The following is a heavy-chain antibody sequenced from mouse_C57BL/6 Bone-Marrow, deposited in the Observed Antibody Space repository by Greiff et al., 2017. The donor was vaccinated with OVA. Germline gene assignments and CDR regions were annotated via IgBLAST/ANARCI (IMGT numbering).Heavy chain of an antibody. V-gene: IGHV1-42*01. D-gene: IGHD1-1*02. J-gene: IGHJ2*01. CDR1: GYSFTGYY. Sequence: EVQLQQSGPELVKPGASVKISCKASGYSFTGYYMNWVKQSPEKSLEWIGEINPSTGGTTYNQKFKAKATLTVDKSSSTAYMQLKSLTSVDSAVYYCARRWGYFDYWGQGTTLTVSS. CDR3: ARRWGYFDY. CDR2: INPSTGGT.